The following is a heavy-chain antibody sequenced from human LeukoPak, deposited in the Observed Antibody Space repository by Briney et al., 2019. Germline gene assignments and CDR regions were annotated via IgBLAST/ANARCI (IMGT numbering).Heavy chain of an antibody. Sequence: ASVKVSCEASGYTFTGYYMHWVRQAPGQGLEWMGWINPNSGGTNYAQKFQGRVTMTRDTSISTAYMELSRLRSDDTAVYYCARRPPISLTSGSYPFDYWGQGTLVTVSS. CDR3: ARRPPISLTSGSYPFDY. CDR1: GYTFTGYY. J-gene: IGHJ4*02. D-gene: IGHD1-26*01. CDR2: INPNSGGT. V-gene: IGHV1-2*02.